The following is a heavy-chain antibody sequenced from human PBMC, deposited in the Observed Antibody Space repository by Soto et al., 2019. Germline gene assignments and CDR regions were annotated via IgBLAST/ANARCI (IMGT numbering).Heavy chain of an antibody. V-gene: IGHV3-7*01. D-gene: IGHD1-20*01. CDR2: IKQDGSEK. Sequence: EVQLVESGGGLVQPGGSLRLSCAASGFTFSSYWMSWVRQAPGKGLEWVANIKQDGSEKYYVDSVKGRFTISRDNAKNSLYLQMKSLRAEDTAVYYCARASGISGWYFDLWGRGTLVTVSS. CDR3: ARASGISGWYFDL. J-gene: IGHJ2*01. CDR1: GFTFSSYW.